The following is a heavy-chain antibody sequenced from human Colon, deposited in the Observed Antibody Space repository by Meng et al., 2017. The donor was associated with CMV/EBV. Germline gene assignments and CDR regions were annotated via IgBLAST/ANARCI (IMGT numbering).Heavy chain of an antibody. CDR2: ISGSGSAT. CDR1: GFTFSNYE. J-gene: IGHJ6*02. CDR3: VRDARDGYSGGAGYGMDV. Sequence: GGSLRLSCVASGFTFSNYEMNWVRQAPGKGLEWVSYISGSGSATNYVDSVKGRFTISRDNARNSMDLQMNSLGDEDTAMYYCVRDARDGYSGGAGYGMDVWGQGTTVTVSS. D-gene: IGHD5-12*01. V-gene: IGHV3-48*03.